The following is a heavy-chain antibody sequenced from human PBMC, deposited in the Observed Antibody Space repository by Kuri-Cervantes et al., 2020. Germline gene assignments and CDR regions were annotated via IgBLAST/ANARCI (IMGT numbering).Heavy chain of an antibody. CDR2: IYWNDDK. CDR1: GFSLSTSGVG. D-gene: IGHD6-13*01. CDR3: AHTGLERSRGSSWYLGFVTGRGKYYYYYGMDV. V-gene: IGHV2-5*01. Sequence: SGPTLVKPTQTLTLTCTFSGFSLSTSGVGVGWIRQPPGKALEWLALIYWNDDKRYSPSLKSRLTITKDTSKNQVVLTMTNMDPVDTATYYCAHTGLERSRGSSWYLGFVTGRGKYYYYYGMDVWGQGTTVTVSS. J-gene: IGHJ6*02.